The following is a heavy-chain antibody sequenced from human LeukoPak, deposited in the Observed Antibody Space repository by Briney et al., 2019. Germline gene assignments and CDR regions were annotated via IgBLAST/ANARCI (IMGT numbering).Heavy chain of an antibody. CDR1: GGSIRSYY. CDR3: ARDRRSGYLTVQYFQH. CDR2: IYYSGST. V-gene: IGHV4-59*12. J-gene: IGHJ1*01. D-gene: IGHD3-22*01. Sequence: SETLSLTCTVSGGSIRSYYWSWIRQPPGKGLEWIGYIYYSGSTNYNPSLKSRVTISVDTSKNQFSLKLSSVTAADTAVYYCARDRRSGYLTVQYFQHWGQGTLVTVSS.